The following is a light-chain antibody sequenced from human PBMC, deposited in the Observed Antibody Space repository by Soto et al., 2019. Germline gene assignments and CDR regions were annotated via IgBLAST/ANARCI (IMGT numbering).Light chain of an antibody. V-gene: IGLV2-14*01. J-gene: IGLJ2*01. CDR1: SSDIGGYNY. CDR3: SSYKTSSTVVV. Sequence: QSVLTQPASVSGSPGQSITISCTGTSSDIGGYNYVSWYQQYPGKAPKLMIFGVSDRPSGVSNRFSGSKSGNTASLTISGLQAEEEADYYCSSYKTSSTVVVFGGGTKVTVL. CDR2: GVS.